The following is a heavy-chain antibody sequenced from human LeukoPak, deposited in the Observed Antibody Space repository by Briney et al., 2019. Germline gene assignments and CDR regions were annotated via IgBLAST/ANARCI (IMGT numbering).Heavy chain of an antibody. J-gene: IGHJ4*02. CDR1: GFTFSSYA. V-gene: IGHV3-23*01. D-gene: IGHD3-10*01. CDR3: AKTGFTSGSGFGY. CDR2: ISGSGGTT. Sequence: GGSLRLSCAASGFTFSSYAMSWVRQAPGKGLEWVSAISGSGGTTYYADSVKGRFTISSDNSKNTLYLQMNSLRAEDTAVYYCAKTGFTSGSGFGYWGQGTLVTVSS.